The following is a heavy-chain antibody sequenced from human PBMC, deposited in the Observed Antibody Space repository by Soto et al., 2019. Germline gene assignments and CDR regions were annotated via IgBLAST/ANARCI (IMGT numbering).Heavy chain of an antibody. CDR2: IIPILGIA. Sequence: QVQLVQSGAEVKKPGSSVKVSCKASGGTFSSYTISWVRQAPGQGLEWMGRIIPILGIANYAQKFQGRVTITADKSTSTVYMELSSLRSEDTAVYYCARDSVSTTTGNWFDPWGQGTLVTVSS. J-gene: IGHJ5*02. V-gene: IGHV1-69*08. D-gene: IGHD4-17*01. CDR1: GGTFSSYT. CDR3: ARDSVSTTTGNWFDP.